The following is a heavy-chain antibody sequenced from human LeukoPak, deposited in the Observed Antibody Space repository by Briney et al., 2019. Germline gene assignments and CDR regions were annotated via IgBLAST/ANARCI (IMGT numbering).Heavy chain of an antibody. V-gene: IGHV4-59*01. CDR2: IYYSGST. CDR3: AREGVDTAMAIAY. D-gene: IGHD5-18*01. CDR1: GGSISSYY. J-gene: IGHJ4*02. Sequence: SETLSLTCTVSGGSISSYYWSWIRQPPGKGLEWIGYIYYSGSTNYNPSLKSRVTISVDTSKNQFSLKLSSVTAADTAVYYCAREGVDTAMAIAYWGQGTLVTVSS.